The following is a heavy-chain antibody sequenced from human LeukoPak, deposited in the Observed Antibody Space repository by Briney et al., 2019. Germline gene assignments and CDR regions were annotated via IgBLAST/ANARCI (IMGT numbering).Heavy chain of an antibody. V-gene: IGHV4-59*01. J-gene: IGHJ4*02. CDR1: GGSISSYY. CDR2: IYYSGST. D-gene: IGHD4-23*01. CDR3: ARVLYDYGGYYFDY. Sequence: SETQSLTCTVSGGSISSYYWSWIRQPPGKGLEWIGYIYYSGSTNYNPSLKSRVTISVDTSKNQFSLKLSSVTAADTAVYYCARVLYDYGGYYFDYWGQGTLVTVSS.